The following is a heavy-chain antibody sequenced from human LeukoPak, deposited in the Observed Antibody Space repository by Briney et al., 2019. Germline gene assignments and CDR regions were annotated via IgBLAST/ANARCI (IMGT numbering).Heavy chain of an antibody. CDR2: TSAYNGNT. V-gene: IGHV1-18*04. J-gene: IGHJ4*02. CDR3: ARPIGYCSSTSCRLYFDY. D-gene: IGHD2-2*01. CDR1: GYTFTSYG. Sequence: ASVKVSCKASGYTFTSYGISWVRQAPGQGLEWMGWTSAYNGNTNYAQKLQGRVTMTTDTSTSTAYMELRSLRSDDTAVYYCARPIGYCSSTSCRLYFDYWGQGTLVTVPS.